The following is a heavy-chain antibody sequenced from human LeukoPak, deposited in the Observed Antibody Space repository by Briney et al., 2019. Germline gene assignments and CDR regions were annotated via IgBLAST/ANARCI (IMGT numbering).Heavy chain of an antibody. CDR2: IKQDGSEK. CDR3: ARGSGYYLGHFDY. J-gene: IGHJ4*02. Sequence: GGSLRLSFSASGFTFSTYWMSWVRQAPGEGLEWVANIKQDGSEKYYVHSVKGRFAISRDNAKNSLYLQMNSLRAEDTAVYYCARGSGYYLGHFDYWGQGTLVTVSS. D-gene: IGHD3-22*01. CDR1: GFTFSTYW. V-gene: IGHV3-7*01.